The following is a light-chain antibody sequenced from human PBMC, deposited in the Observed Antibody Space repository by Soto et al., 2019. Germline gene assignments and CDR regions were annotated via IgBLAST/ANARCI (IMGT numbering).Light chain of an antibody. J-gene: IGLJ3*02. CDR1: SSDVNNNY. CDR2: DVS. Sequence: QSALTQPRSVSGSPGQSVTISCTGTSSDVNNNYVSWYQQHPGKAPKLMIYDVSKRPSGVPDRFSGSKSGNTASLTISGLQAEDEADYYCCSYAGSYTWVFGGGTKLTVL. V-gene: IGLV2-11*01. CDR3: CSYAGSYTWV.